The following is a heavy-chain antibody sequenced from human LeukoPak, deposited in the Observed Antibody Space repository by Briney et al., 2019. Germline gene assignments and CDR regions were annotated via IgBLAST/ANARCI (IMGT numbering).Heavy chain of an antibody. J-gene: IGHJ4*02. D-gene: IGHD5-18*01. CDR1: GGSISSYY. CDR3: ARGRIQLWYTN. Sequence: SETLSLTCTASGGSISSYYWSWIRQPPGKGLEWIGYIYYSGNTNYNPSLKSRVTISVDTSKNQFSLKLSSVTAADTAVYYCARGRIQLWYTNWGQGTLVTVSS. V-gene: IGHV4-59*01. CDR2: IYYSGNT.